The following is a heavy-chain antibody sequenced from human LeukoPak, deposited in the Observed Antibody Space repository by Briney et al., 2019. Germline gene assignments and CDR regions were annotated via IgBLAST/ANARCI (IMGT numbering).Heavy chain of an antibody. D-gene: IGHD6-6*01. V-gene: IGHV1-8*01. CDR1: GYTFTSYD. Sequence: ASVKVSCKASGYTFTSYDINWVRQAAGQGLEWMGWMNPNSGNTGYAQKFQGRVTMTRNTSISTAYMELSSLRSEDTAVYYCARRPNIAARRRRSHGWFDPWGQGTLVTVSS. CDR2: MNPNSGNT. J-gene: IGHJ5*02. CDR3: ARRPNIAARRRRSHGWFDP.